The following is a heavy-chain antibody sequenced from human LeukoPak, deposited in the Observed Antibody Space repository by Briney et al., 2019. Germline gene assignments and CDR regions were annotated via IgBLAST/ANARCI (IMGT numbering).Heavy chain of an antibody. J-gene: IGHJ4*02. CDR2: SSGSVPSK. V-gene: IGHV3-23*01. CDR3: AKGGYDYVEVGYFDY. CDR1: GFTFGNYA. D-gene: IGHD5-12*01. Sequence: GGSLRLSCAASGFTFGNYAMSWVRQTPGKGLEWVSHSSGSVPSKFYAESVKGRFTISIDNSKNPLYLQMNSLRADDTAVYYCAKGGYDYVEVGYFDYWGQGVLVTVSS.